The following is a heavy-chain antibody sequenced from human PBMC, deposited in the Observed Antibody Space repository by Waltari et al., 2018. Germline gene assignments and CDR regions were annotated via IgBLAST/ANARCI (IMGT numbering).Heavy chain of an antibody. J-gene: IGHJ4*02. Sequence: QVQLVQSGAEVKKPGPSVKVSCKASGGTFSSYAISWVRQAPGKGLEWMGRIIPIFGPANYAPKSQRRVTITADKSTSTAYMELSSLRSEDTAVYYCAPGGGGLTDYWGQGTLVTVSS. D-gene: IGHD2-15*01. CDR3: APGGGGLTDY. CDR2: IIPIFGPA. CDR1: GGTFSSYA. V-gene: IGHV1-69*08.